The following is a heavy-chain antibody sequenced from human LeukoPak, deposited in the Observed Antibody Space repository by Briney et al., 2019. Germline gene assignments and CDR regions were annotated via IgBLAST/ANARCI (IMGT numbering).Heavy chain of an antibody. V-gene: IGHV3-30*02. CDR1: GFTFSSYG. D-gene: IGHD2/OR15-2a*01. J-gene: IGHJ4*02. Sequence: PGGSLRLSCAASGFTFSSYGMHWVRQAPGKGLEWVAFIRYDGSNKYYADSVKGRFTISRDNSKNTLYLQMNSLRAEDTAVYYCAKWPERFKTQNRNFDYWGQGTLVTVSS. CDR3: AKWPERFKTQNRNFDY. CDR2: IRYDGSNK.